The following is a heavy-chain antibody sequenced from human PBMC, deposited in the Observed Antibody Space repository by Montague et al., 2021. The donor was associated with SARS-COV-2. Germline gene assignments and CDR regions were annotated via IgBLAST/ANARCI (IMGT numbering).Heavy chain of an antibody. CDR3: ATEGAAAGFDF. V-gene: IGHV4-39*02. J-gene: IGHJ4*02. CDR1: GGSISGSNYY. CDR2: LYYSGST. D-gene: IGHD6-13*01. Sequence: SETLSLTCIVSGGSISGSNYYWGWIRQPPGKGLEYIGSLYYSGSTYYNPSLRSRVTISVETSKNQLSLRLNAVTAADTAVYYCATEGAAAGFDFWGQGILVTVSS.